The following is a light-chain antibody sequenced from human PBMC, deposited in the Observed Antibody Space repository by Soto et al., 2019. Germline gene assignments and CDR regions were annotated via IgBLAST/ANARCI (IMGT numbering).Light chain of an antibody. J-gene: IGKJ4*01. CDR2: GAS. CDR1: QSVGTN. CDR3: QQYNAWPLT. Sequence: ERVMTQSPATLSVSPGERATLSCRASQSVGTNLAWYQQKPGQAPRLLIYGASTRATGLPARFSGSGSGTEFTLTISSLQSEDFAIYYCQQYNAWPLTFDGGTKVEIK. V-gene: IGKV3-15*01.